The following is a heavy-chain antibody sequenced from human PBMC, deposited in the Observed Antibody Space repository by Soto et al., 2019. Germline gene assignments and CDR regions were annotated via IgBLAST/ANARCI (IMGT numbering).Heavy chain of an antibody. D-gene: IGHD6-6*01. J-gene: IGHJ3*02. CDR2: ISGSGGST. CDR1: GFTFVSYA. CDR3: AKNEDSGPLRAFDI. Sequence: GGSLRLSCAASGFTFVSYAMSWVRQAPGKGLEWVSGISGSGGSTYYADSVKGRFTISRDNSKNTLYLQMNSLRAEDTAVYYCAKNEDSGPLRAFDIWGRGTMVTVSS. V-gene: IGHV3-23*01.